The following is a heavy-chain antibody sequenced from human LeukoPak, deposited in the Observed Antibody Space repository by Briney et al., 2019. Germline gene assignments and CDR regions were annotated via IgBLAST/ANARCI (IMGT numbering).Heavy chain of an antibody. D-gene: IGHD1-26*01. CDR1: GYSFTSYY. CDR3: ARDNSVGETAWWFDP. V-gene: IGHV1-46*01. Sequence: ASVKVSCKASGYSFTSYYMHWVRQAPGQGLEWMGFINPSGSSAAYAQKFQGRLTMTRDMFTSTDYMELTSLTSDDTAVYYCARDNSVGETAWWFDPWGQGTLVTDSS. J-gene: IGHJ5*02. CDR2: INPSGSSA.